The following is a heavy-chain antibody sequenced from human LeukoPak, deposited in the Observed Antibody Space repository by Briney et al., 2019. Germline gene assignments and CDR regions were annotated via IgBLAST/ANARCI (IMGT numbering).Heavy chain of an antibody. J-gene: IGHJ4*02. D-gene: IGHD7-27*01. Sequence: TGGSLRLSCAASEFTFSSYAMSWVRQAPGKGLEWLSTIGGGGENTYYADSVRGRFTISRDNSKNTVYLQMKSLRAEDTAVYFCAKVLTGSQDYWGQGTLVTVSS. CDR2: IGGGGENT. V-gene: IGHV3-23*01. CDR3: AKVLTGSQDY. CDR1: EFTFSSYA.